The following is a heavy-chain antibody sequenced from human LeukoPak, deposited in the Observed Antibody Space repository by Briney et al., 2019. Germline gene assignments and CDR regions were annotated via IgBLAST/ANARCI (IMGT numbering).Heavy chain of an antibody. D-gene: IGHD1-26*01. J-gene: IGHJ4*02. CDR3: TTYLRWEVPPLDS. CDR1: GFTFSSYG. V-gene: IGHV3-15*01. Sequence: KTGGSLRLSCAASGFTFSSYGMNWVRQAPGKGLEWVGHITSKTDGGTADYAAPVQGRFTISRDDSENTLFLQMNNLKTEDTAVYYCTTYLRWEVPPLDSWGQGTLVTVSS. CDR2: ITSKTDGGTA.